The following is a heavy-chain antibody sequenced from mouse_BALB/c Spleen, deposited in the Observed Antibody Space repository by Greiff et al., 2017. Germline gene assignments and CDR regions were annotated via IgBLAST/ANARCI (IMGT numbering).Heavy chain of an antibody. J-gene: IGHJ1*01. CDR3: ARFGSYWYFDV. CDR2: INPYNGAT. CDR1: GYSFTGYY. V-gene: IGHV1-31*01. Sequence: EVQLVESGPELVKPGASVKISCKASGYSFTGYYMHWVKQSHVKSLKWIGRINPYNGATSYNQNFKDKASLTVDKSSSTAYMELHSLTSENSAVYYCARFGSYWYFDVWGAGTTVTVSS. D-gene: IGHD2-2*01.